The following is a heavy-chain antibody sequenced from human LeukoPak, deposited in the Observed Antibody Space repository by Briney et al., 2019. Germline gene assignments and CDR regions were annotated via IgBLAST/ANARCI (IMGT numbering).Heavy chain of an antibody. CDR1: GFTFRNYG. CDR2: ISYDGSNK. Sequence: AGGSLRLSCAASGFTFRNYGMNWVRQAPGKGLEWVAVISYDGSNKYYADSVKGRFTISRDNSKRTLFLQTDSLRGEDTAVYYCANGGYYSLDSWGQGTLVTVSS. CDR3: ANGGYYSLDS. V-gene: IGHV3-30*18. J-gene: IGHJ4*02. D-gene: IGHD2-15*01.